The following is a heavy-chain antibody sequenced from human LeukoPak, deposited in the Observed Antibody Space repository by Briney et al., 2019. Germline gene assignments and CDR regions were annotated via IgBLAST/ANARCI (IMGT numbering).Heavy chain of an antibody. CDR3: ASDGGHEYYYDSSGYPHYFDY. D-gene: IGHD3-22*01. V-gene: IGHV1-69*05. Sequence: GASVKVSCKASGGTFSSYAISWVRQAPGQGLEWMGGIIPIFGTTNYAQKFQGRVTMTTDTSTSTAYMELRSLRSDDTAVYYCASDGGHEYYYDSSGYPHYFDYWGQGTLVTVSS. J-gene: IGHJ4*02. CDR1: GGTFSSYA. CDR2: IIPIFGTT.